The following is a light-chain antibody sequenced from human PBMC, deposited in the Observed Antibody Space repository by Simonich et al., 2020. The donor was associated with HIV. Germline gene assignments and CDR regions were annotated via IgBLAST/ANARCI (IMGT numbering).Light chain of an antibody. J-gene: IGKJ2*01. Sequence: EIVLTQSPGTRSLSPGERATLSCRASQSVSSNYLAWYQQKPGQAPRLYIYGASTRATGIPARFSGSGSGTEFTLTISSMQSEDFAVYYCQQYNNWPPPTFGQGTTLEIK. V-gene: IGKV3-15*01. CDR3: QQYNNWPPPT. CDR2: GAS. CDR1: QSVSSN.